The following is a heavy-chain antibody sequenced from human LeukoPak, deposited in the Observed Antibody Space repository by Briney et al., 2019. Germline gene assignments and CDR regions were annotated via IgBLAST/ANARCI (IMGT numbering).Heavy chain of an antibody. D-gene: IGHD3-9*01. CDR2: IYASGTT. CDR3: AREMKGNNDFLTGHYHSYHHGMDV. V-gene: IGHV4-4*07. CDR1: GGSINSYY. J-gene: IGHJ6*02. Sequence: SETLSLTCTVSGGSINSYYWSWIRQPAGKGLEWIGRIYASGTTKYNPSLKSRVDMSVDTSKSQFSLKLSSVTAADTAVYFCAREMKGNNDFLTGHYHSYHHGMDVWGQGTMVIVSS.